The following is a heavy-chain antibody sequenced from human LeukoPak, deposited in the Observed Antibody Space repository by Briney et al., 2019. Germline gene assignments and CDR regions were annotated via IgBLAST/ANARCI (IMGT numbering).Heavy chain of an antibody. J-gene: IGHJ4*02. CDR3: AHEPDYDFWSGNTTPNPIDY. V-gene: IGHV4-4*02. Sequence: PSGTLSLTCAVSGGSISSSNWWSWVRQPPGKGLEWIGEINHSGSTNYNPSLKSRVTISVDTSKNQFSLKLSSVTAADTAVYYCAHEPDYDFWSGNTTPNPIDYWGQGTLVTVSS. CDR2: INHSGST. CDR1: GGSISSSNW. D-gene: IGHD3-3*01.